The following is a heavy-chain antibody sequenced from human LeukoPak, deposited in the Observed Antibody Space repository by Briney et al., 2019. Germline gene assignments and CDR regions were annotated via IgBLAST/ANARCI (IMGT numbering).Heavy chain of an antibody. CDR3: AKVPVAFTIFGVGIDY. J-gene: IGHJ4*02. V-gene: IGHV3-23*01. CDR1: GLTFSRYA. D-gene: IGHD3-3*01. Sequence: GGSLRLSCAASGLTFSRYAMSWVRQAPGKGLEWVSAISVSGSSTYFADSVKGRFTISRDNSKNTLYLQLNSLRAEDTAVYYCAKVPVAFTIFGVGIDYWGQGTLVTVSS. CDR2: ISVSGSST.